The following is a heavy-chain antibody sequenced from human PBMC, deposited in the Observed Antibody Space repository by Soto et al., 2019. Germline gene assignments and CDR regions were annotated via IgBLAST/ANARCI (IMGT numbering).Heavy chain of an antibody. D-gene: IGHD3-22*01. CDR3: ASVPSSWDYDSSGYYHAFDI. V-gene: IGHV1-69*13. CDR2: IIPIFGTA. CDR1: GGTFSSYA. Sequence: GASVKVSCKASGGTFSSYAIGWVRQAPGQGLEWMGGIIPIFGTANYAQKFQGRVTITADESTSTAYMELSSLRSEDTAVYYCASVPSSWDYDSSGYYHAFDIWGQGTMVTVS. J-gene: IGHJ3*02.